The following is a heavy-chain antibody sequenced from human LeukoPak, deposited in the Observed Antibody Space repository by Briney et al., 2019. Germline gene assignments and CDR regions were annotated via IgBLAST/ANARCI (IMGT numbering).Heavy chain of an antibody. Sequence: PGGSLRLSCAASGFTFSSHWMHWVRQAPGKGLVWVSRINSDGSSISYADSVKGRFTISRDNAKNSLYLQMNSLRAEDTALYYCAKASYYYDSSGYPYGMDVWGQGTTVTVSS. J-gene: IGHJ6*02. D-gene: IGHD3-22*01. V-gene: IGHV3-74*01. CDR2: INSDGSSI. CDR1: GFTFSSHW. CDR3: AKASYYYDSSGYPYGMDV.